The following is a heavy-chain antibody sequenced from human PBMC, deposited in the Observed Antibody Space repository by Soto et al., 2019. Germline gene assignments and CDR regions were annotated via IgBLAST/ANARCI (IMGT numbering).Heavy chain of an antibody. D-gene: IGHD3-10*01. CDR1: GYTFTNYD. CDR3: ARGYYYGSGRPTPGGMDV. V-gene: IGHV1-18*01. Sequence: QVHLVQSGAEVKKPGASVKVSCKASGYTFTNYDINWVRQAPGQGLEWMGWISTYTGNTNYAQKLQGRVTMTTDTSTSTAYMELRSLTAYDTAVYYCARGYYYGSGRPTPGGMDVWGQGTTVTVSS. CDR2: ISTYTGNT. J-gene: IGHJ6*02.